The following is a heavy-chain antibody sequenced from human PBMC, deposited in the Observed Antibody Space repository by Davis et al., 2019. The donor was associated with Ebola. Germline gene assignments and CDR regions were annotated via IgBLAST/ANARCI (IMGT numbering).Heavy chain of an antibody. CDR2: IYYSGST. V-gene: IGHV4-61*05. D-gene: IGHD5-24*01. J-gene: IGHJ4*02. CDR3: ARVGFQRWLQLSG. CDR1: GGSISSSSYY. Sequence: SETLSLTCTVSGGSISSSSYYWSWIRQPPGKGLEWIGYIYYSGSTNYNPSLKSRVTISVDTSKNQFSLKLSSVTAADTAVYYCARVGFQRWLQLSGWGQGTLVTVSS.